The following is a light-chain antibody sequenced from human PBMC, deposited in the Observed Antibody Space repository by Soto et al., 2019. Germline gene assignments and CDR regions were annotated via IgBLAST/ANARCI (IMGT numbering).Light chain of an antibody. V-gene: IGLV2-14*01. CDR2: EVS. CDR1: SSDIGTYNY. J-gene: IGLJ3*02. Sequence: QSALTQPASVSGSPGHSITISCTGTSSDIGTYNYVSWYQQHPGKVPKLMIYEVSNRPSGVSNRFSGSKSGNTASLAISGLQAEDEADYYCSSYTTSSTQVFGGGTKLTVL. CDR3: SSYTTSSTQV.